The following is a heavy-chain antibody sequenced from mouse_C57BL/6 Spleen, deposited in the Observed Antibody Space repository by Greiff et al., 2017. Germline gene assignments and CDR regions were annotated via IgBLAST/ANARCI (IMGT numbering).Heavy chain of an antibody. CDR3: ASVPHYYGSSWEYYFDY. D-gene: IGHD1-1*01. CDR1: GYTFTSFW. Sequence: QVQLQQPGAVLVKPGASVKLSCTASGYTFTSFWMHWVKQRPGQGLVWIGMLHPNSGSTNYNGKFKGKATLTADNSSSTAYMQLSSLTSEDSAVSFCASVPHYYGSSWEYYFDYWGQGTTLTVST. J-gene: IGHJ2*01. CDR2: LHPNSGST. V-gene: IGHV1-64*01.